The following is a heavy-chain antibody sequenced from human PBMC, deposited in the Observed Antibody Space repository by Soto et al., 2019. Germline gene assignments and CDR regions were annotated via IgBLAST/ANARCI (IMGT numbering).Heavy chain of an antibody. Sequence: QIQMVQSGAEVKEPGASVKVSCKTSGYTFIDYGIDWVRQAPGQDLQWMGWIGFYHTQTRYTPQFQGRVTISSDTSTRTDYMELRSLRSDDTATYYCVIHDKTISLDHGAPGTRITVPS. D-gene: IGHD3-22*01. V-gene: IGHV1-18*04. CDR1: GYTFIDYG. J-gene: IGHJ4*02. CDR2: IGFYHTQT. CDR3: VIHDKTISLDH.